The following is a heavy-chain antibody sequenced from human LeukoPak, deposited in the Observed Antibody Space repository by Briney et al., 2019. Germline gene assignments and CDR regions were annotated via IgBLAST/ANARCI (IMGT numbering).Heavy chain of an antibody. Sequence: GGSLRLSCATSGFIFSGYDLHWVRQAPDKGLEWVAYIGKGGYEKYYADSVKGRFTISRDTSKNTMYLQLNSLRAEDTAIYYCTRDQSRAWDYWGQGTLVTVSS. CDR3: TRDQSRAWDY. CDR2: IGKGGYEK. J-gene: IGHJ4*02. CDR1: GFIFSGYD. V-gene: IGHV3-30*02.